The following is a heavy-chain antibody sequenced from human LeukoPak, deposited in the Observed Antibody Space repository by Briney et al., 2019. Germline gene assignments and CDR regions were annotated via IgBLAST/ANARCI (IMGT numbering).Heavy chain of an antibody. CDR1: GGSFSGYY. CDR2: INHSGST. CDR3: ARARGWLLPYYFDY. Sequence: PSETLSLTCAVYGGSFSGYYWSWIRQPPGKGLEWIGEINHSGSTNYNPSLKSRVTISVDTSKNQFSLKLSPVTAADTAVYYCARARGWLLPYYFDYWGQGTLVTVSS. D-gene: IGHD3-22*01. V-gene: IGHV4-34*01. J-gene: IGHJ4*02.